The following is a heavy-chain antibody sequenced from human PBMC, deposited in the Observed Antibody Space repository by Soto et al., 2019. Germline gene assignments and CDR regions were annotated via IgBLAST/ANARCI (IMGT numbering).Heavy chain of an antibody. D-gene: IGHD1-1*01. CDR2: ISSSSSTI. Sequence: PGGSLRLSCAASGFTFSSYSMNWVRQAPGKGLEWVSYISSSSSTIYYADSVKGRFTISRDNAKNSLYLQMNSLGDEDTAVYYCARDAGTTGYWGQGTLVTVSS. CDR1: GFTFSSYS. V-gene: IGHV3-48*02. CDR3: ARDAGTTGY. J-gene: IGHJ4*02.